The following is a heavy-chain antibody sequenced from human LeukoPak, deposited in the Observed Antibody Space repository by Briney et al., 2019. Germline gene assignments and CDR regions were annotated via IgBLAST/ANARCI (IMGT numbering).Heavy chain of an antibody. D-gene: IGHD3-22*01. CDR2: IYYSGST. J-gene: IGHJ4*02. Sequence: PSETLSLTCTVSGGSISSGGYYWSWIRQHPGKGLEWIGYIYYSGSTYYNPSLKSRVTISVDTSKNQFSLKLSSVTAADTAVYYCARVYKETYDISGYYLGGPVDYWGQGTLVTVSS. V-gene: IGHV4-31*03. CDR1: GGSISSGGYY. CDR3: ARVYKETYDISGYYLGGPVDY.